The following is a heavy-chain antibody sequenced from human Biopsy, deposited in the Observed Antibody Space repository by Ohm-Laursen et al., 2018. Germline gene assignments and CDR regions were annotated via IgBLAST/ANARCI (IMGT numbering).Heavy chain of an antibody. V-gene: IGHV3-48*01. J-gene: IGHJ6*02. CDR2: IKSDSTTI. Sequence: GSLRLSCAASGFRFSGYHMNWVRQAPGKGLQWLAYIKSDSTTIYYADSVKGRFTISRDNAKNSLFLQMNSLRAEDMAIYYCAREQLMVFAMDVWGQGTTVTVSS. CDR3: AREQLMVFAMDV. CDR1: GFRFSGYH. D-gene: IGHD2-8*01.